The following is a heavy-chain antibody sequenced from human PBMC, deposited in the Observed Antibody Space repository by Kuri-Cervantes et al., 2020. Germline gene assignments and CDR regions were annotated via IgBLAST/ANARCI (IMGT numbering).Heavy chain of an antibody. CDR3: ARANYDIWSGYSDGFDY. Sequence: SETLSLTCTVSSGSISSGTFYWGWIRQPAGKGLEWIGRIYTSGSTNYNPSLKSRVTMSVDTSKNQFSLKLSSVTAADTAVYYCARANYDIWSGYSDGFDYWGQGTLVTVSS. V-gene: IGHV4-61*02. CDR1: SGSISSGTFY. J-gene: IGHJ4*02. D-gene: IGHD3-3*01. CDR2: IYTSGST.